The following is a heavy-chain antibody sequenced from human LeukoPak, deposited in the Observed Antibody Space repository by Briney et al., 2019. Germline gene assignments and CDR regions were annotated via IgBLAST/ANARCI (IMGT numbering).Heavy chain of an antibody. J-gene: IGHJ6*03. D-gene: IGHD4-11*01. CDR1: GFTFSSYA. CDR2: INWNGGST. V-gene: IGHV3-20*04. CDR3: ARSTVTTSLYDYYHYYYMDV. Sequence: AGGSLRLSCAASGFTFSSYAMSWVRQAPGKGLEWVSGINWNGGSTGYADSVKGRFTISRDNAKNSLYLQMNSLRAEDTALYYCARSTVTTSLYDYYHYYYMDVWGKGTTVTVSS.